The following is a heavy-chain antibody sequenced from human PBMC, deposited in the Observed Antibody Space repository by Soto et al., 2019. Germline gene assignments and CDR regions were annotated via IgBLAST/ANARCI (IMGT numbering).Heavy chain of an antibody. V-gene: IGHV3-48*02. J-gene: IGHJ3*02. CDR1: GYTFSEYS. D-gene: IGHD3-9*01. CDR2: SGTSRKYI. Sequence: GGSLRLSCAASGYTFSEYSMNWVRQAPGKGLEWVSYSGTSRKYIFYADSVRGRFTISRDDAKSSLYLQLNSLRDEDTAVYYCVRDRDWAFDIWGQGTMVTVSS. CDR3: VRDRDWAFDI.